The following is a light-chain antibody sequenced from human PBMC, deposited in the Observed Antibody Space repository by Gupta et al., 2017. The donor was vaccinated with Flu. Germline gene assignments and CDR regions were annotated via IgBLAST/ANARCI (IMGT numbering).Light chain of an antibody. V-gene: IGLV6-57*03. Sequence: ILTQPHSVSESPGKTVTISCTRNSGNIAGSYVQWYQHRPGSAPTTVIYEDNQRPSGVPDRFSGSIDTSSDSASLTISGLVPEDEADYYCQSYDATYHVFGGGTKVTVL. CDR2: EDN. CDR3: QSYDATYHV. CDR1: SGNIAGSY. J-gene: IGLJ2*01.